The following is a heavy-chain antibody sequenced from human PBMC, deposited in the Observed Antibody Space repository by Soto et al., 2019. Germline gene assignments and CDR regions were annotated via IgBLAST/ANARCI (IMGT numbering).Heavy chain of an antibody. V-gene: IGHV3-49*03. CDR2: IRSKAYGGTT. Sequence: GGSLRLSCTASGFTFGDYAMSWFRQAPGKGLEWVGFIRSKAYGGTTEYAASVKGRFTISRDDSKSIAYLQMNSLKTEDTAVYYCTRDQAIFGVVIHGVVDYWGQGTLVTVSS. CDR1: GFTFGDYA. J-gene: IGHJ4*02. D-gene: IGHD3-3*01. CDR3: TRDQAIFGVVIHGVVDY.